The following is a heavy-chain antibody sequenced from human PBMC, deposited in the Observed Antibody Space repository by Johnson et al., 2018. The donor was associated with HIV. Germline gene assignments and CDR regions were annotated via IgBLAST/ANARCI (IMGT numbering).Heavy chain of an antibody. CDR3: AKDIGYDSSGNAFDS. Sequence: VQLVESGGGLVQSGGSLRLSCGASGFSVSNTYMNWVRQAPGKGLEWVSGISWNSGSIGYADSVKGRFTISRDNAKNSLYLQMNSLRAEDTALYYCAKDIGYDSSGNAFDSWGQGTMVTVSS. D-gene: IGHD3-22*01. J-gene: IGHJ3*02. CDR1: GFSVSNTY. CDR2: ISWNSGSI. V-gene: IGHV3-9*01.